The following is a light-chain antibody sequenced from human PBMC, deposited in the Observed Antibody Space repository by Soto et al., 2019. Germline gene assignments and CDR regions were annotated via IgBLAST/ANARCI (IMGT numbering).Light chain of an antibody. Sequence: EIVMTQSPATLSVSPGERATLSCRASQGVSSYLAWYQQRPGQAPRLLIYGVSMRADGIPDRFSGSGSGSEFTLTINRLEPEDFAVYYCQDFDSPQWTFGQGTKMDIK. J-gene: IGKJ1*01. CDR2: GVS. CDR1: QGVSSY. CDR3: QDFDSPQWT. V-gene: IGKV3D-15*01.